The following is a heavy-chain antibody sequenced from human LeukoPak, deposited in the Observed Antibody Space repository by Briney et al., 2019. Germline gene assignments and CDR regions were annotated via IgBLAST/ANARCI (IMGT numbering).Heavy chain of an antibody. CDR3: ARDLYGDYAFDI. CDR2: ISGSGGRT. CDR1: GFTFSSYA. D-gene: IGHD4-17*01. Sequence: GGSLRLSCAASGFTFSSYAMSWVRQAPGKGLEWVSGISGSGGRTDYADSVKGRFTISRDNSKNTLYLQMNSLRAEDTAVYYCARDLYGDYAFDIWGQGTMVTVSS. V-gene: IGHV3-23*01. J-gene: IGHJ3*02.